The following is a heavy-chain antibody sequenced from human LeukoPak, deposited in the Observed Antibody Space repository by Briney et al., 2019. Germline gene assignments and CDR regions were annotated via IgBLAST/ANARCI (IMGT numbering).Heavy chain of an antibody. CDR2: ISYDGSNK. D-gene: IGHD2-2*01. CDR1: GFTFSSYG. Sequence: GGSLRLSCAASGFTFSSYGMHWVRQAPGKGLEWVAVISYDGSNKYYADSVKGRFTISRDNSKNTLYLQMNSLRAEDTAVYYCAKDLSIVVVVPAAKDYWGQGTLVTVSS. J-gene: IGHJ4*02. V-gene: IGHV3-30*18. CDR3: AKDLSIVVVVPAAKDY.